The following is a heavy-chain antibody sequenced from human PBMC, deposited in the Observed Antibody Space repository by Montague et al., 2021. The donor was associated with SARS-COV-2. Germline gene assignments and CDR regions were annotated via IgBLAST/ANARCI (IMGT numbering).Heavy chain of an antibody. CDR2: IYYSGST. V-gene: IGHV4-39*07. CDR3: ARVGRQQLVRLSGMDV. CDR1: GGSISSSSYY. D-gene: IGHD6-13*01. Sequence: SETLSLTCTVSGGSISSSSYYWGWIRQPPGKGLEWIGSIYYSGSTYYXPSLKSRFTISVDTSKNQFSLKLSSVTAADTAVYYCARVGRQQLVRLSGMDVWGQGTTVTVSS. J-gene: IGHJ6*02.